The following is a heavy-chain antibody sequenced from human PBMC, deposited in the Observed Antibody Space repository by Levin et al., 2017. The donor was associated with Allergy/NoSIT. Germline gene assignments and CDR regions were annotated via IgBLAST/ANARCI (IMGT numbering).Heavy chain of an antibody. CDR2: INPSGGST. CDR1: GYTFTSYY. V-gene: IGHV1-46*01. D-gene: IGHD3-10*01. J-gene: IGHJ4*02. CDR3: ARGRIGTMVRGATPREVSYYFDY. Sequence: ASVKVSCKASGYTFTSYYMHWVRQAPGQGLEWMGIINPSGGSTSYAQKFQGRVTMTRDTSTSTVYMELSSLRSEDTAVYYCARGRIGTMVRGATPREVSYYFDYWGQGTLVTVSS.